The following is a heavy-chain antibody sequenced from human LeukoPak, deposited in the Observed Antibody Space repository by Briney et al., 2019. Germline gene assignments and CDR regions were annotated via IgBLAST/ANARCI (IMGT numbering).Heavy chain of an antibody. D-gene: IGHD5-18*01. CDR3: ASEASGYSSR. J-gene: IGHJ4*02. Sequence: ASVKVSCKMSGNTLTELSIHWVRQSPGKGLEWMGGFDPEDGKTFYSQKFQDRVTVTEDTSTDTAYLELSSLRSEDTAVYYCASEASGYSSRWGQGTLVTVSS. CDR1: GNTLTELS. V-gene: IGHV1-24*01. CDR2: FDPEDGKT.